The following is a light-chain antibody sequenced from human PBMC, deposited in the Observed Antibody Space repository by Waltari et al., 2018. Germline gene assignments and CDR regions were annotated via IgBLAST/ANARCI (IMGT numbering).Light chain of an antibody. CDR1: QGINNY. V-gene: IGKV1-17*01. J-gene: IGKJ1*01. CDR2: AAS. CDR3: LKDNSKPPT. Sequence: DIQMTQSPSSLSASVGDRVTITCRASQGINNYLSWYQQKPGKAPKRLIYAASSLESGVQSRFSGNGSGTKFTLTSSSLQPEDFAAYYCLKDNSKPPTFGQGTKVEIK.